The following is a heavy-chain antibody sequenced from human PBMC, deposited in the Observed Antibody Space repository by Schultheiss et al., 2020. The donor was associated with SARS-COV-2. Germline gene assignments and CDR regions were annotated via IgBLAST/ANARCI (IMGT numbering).Heavy chain of an antibody. CDR2: ISYHGKSI. CDR3: AKDLWRGSKYGMDV. D-gene: IGHD3-16*01. V-gene: IGHV3-30*18. CDR1: ASTFDSFD. J-gene: IGHJ6*02. Sequence: GGSLRLSCAVSASTFDSFDMHWVRQAPGKGLEWLAVISYHGKSIHYADSVRGRFTISRDNSKNTLYLQMNSLRLEDTAVYYCAKDLWRGSKYGMDVWGQGTTGTVSS.